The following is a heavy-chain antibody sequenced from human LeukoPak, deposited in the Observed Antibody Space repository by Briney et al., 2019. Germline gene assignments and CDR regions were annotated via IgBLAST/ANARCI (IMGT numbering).Heavy chain of an antibody. J-gene: IGHJ5*02. CDR1: GGSISSGDYY. Sequence: SQTLSLTCTVSGGSISSGDYYWSWIRQPPGKGLEWIGYIYYSGSTYYNPSLKSRVTISVDMSKNQFSLKLSSVTAADTAVYYCARGIGAAAGTWFWFDPWGQGTLVTVSS. V-gene: IGHV4-30-4*01. CDR3: ARGIGAAAGTWFWFDP. CDR2: IYYSGST. D-gene: IGHD6-13*01.